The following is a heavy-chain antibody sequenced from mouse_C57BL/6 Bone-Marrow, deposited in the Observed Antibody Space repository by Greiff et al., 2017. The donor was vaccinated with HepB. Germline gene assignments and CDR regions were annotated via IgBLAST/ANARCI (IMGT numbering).Heavy chain of an antibody. J-gene: IGHJ3*01. V-gene: IGHV1-26*01. CDR1: GYTFTDYY. CDR2: INPNNGGT. CDR3: ARSYYSNSWFAY. D-gene: IGHD2-5*01. Sequence: EVQLQQSGPELVKPGASVKISCKASGYTFTDYYMNWVKQSHGKSLEWIGDINPNNGGTSYNQKCKGKATLTVDKSSSTAYMELRSLTSEDSAVYYCARSYYSNSWFAYWGQGTLVTVSA.